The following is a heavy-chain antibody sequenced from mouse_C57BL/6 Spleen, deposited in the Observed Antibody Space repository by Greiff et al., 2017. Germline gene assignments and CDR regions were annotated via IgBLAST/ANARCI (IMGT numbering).Heavy chain of an antibody. V-gene: IGHV5-17*01. D-gene: IGHD2-4*01. CDR2: ISSGSSTI. Sequence: EVQGVESGGGLVKPGGSLKLSCAASGFTFSDYGMHWVRQAPAKGLEWVAYISSGSSTIYYADTVKGRFTISRDNAKNTLFLQMTSLRSEDTAMYYCATYDYDEAFAYWGQGTLVTVSA. CDR1: GFTFSDYG. J-gene: IGHJ3*01. CDR3: ATYDYDEAFAY.